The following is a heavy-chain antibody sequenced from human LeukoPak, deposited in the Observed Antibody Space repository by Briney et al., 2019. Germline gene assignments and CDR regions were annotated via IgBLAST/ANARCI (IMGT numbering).Heavy chain of an antibody. Sequence: PGGSLSLSCAASGFTFDDYGMSWVRQAPGKGLEWVSGIDRNGDSTGYADSVEGRFTISRDNAKNTLYLQMNSLRAEDTAMYYCARGVMQWRNGFEIWGQGTMVTVSS. D-gene: IGHD6-19*01. CDR1: GFTFDDYG. CDR3: ARGVMQWRNGFEI. CDR2: IDRNGDST. J-gene: IGHJ3*02. V-gene: IGHV3-20*04.